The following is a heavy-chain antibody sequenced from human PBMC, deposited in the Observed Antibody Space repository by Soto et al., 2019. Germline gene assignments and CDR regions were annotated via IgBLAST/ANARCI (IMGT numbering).Heavy chain of an antibody. Sequence: GASVKVSCKASGYTFTSYAMHWVRQAPGQRLEWMGWINAGNGNTKYSQKFQGRVTITRDTSASTAYMELSSLRSEDTAVYYCARDPEDSYYDSSGYYYVDYWGQGTLVTVSS. V-gene: IGHV1-3*01. CDR2: INAGNGNT. CDR3: ARDPEDSYYDSSGYYYVDY. D-gene: IGHD3-22*01. J-gene: IGHJ4*02. CDR1: GYTFTSYA.